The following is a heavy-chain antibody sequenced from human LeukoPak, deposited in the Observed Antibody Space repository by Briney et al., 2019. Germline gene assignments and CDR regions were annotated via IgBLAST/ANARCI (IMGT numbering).Heavy chain of an antibody. CDR3: AKETSSSFDY. Sequence: AGGSLRLSCAASGFTFSGYAMNWVRQAPGKGLEWVSGISNSGGSTYYADSVKGRFTISRDNSKNTLYLQMNSLRAEDTAVYYCAKETSSSFDYWGQGTLVTVSS. J-gene: IGHJ4*02. D-gene: IGHD6-6*01. CDR1: GFTFSGYA. V-gene: IGHV3-23*01. CDR2: ISNSGGST.